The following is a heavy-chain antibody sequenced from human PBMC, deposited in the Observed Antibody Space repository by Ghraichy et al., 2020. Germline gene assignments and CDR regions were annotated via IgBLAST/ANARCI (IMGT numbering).Heavy chain of an antibody. Sequence: GGSLRLSCAASGFTVSSNYMSWVRQAPGKGLEWVSVIYSGGSTYYADSVKGRFTISRDNSKNTLYLQMNSLRAEDTAVYYCASVRYYYDSSGYYGSYWGQGTLVTVSS. CDR2: IYSGGST. CDR1: GFTVSSNY. CDR3: ASVRYYYDSSGYYGSY. D-gene: IGHD3-22*01. V-gene: IGHV3-66*01. J-gene: IGHJ4*02.